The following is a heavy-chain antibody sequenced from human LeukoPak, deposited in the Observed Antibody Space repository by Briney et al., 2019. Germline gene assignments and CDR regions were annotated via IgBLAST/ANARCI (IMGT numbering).Heavy chain of an antibody. D-gene: IGHD6-19*01. CDR1: GYTFTSYA. CDR3: ARVGSGWTRGGNYFDY. J-gene: IGHJ4*02. V-gene: IGHV7-4-1*02. CDR2: INTNTGNP. Sequence: GASVKVSCKASGYTFTSYAMNWVRQAPGQGLEWMGWINTNTGNPTYAQGFTGRFVFSLDTSVSTAYQQISSLKAEDTAVYYCARVGSGWTRGGNYFDYWGQGTLVTVSS.